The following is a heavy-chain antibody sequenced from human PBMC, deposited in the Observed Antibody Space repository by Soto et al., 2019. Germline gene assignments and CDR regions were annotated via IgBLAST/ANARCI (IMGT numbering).Heavy chain of an antibody. CDR1: GDSISSYY. CDR3: ALRSMAVVPEY. V-gene: IGHV4-59*01. J-gene: IGHJ4*02. D-gene: IGHD3-22*01. CDR2: LYYGRSA. Sequence: QVQLQASGPGLVKPSETLSLTCAVSGDSISSYYCMWIRQPPGKGLESIGYLYYGRSANYTPSLKSRFTLSVDTSTNQCSLTLSSMTAADTAVYYCALRSMAVVPEYWGQGTLVTVSS.